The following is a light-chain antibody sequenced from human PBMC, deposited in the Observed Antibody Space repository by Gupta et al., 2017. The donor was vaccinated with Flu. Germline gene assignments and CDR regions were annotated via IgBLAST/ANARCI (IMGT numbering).Light chain of an antibody. J-gene: IGKJ2*01. V-gene: IGKV1-39*01. CDR2: AAS. CDR3: QQSVGTPST. Sequence: DIQMTQSPSSLSASVGDRVTITCRASQFIGTSLNWFQQKPGKAPKLLIYAASHLQSGVPSSFSGSGSGTXFTLTIXMLQTEDFATYYFQQSVGTPSTFGXGTKLEIK. CDR1: QFIGTS.